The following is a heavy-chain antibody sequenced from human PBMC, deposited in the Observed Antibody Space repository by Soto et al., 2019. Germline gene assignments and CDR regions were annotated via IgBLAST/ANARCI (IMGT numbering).Heavy chain of an antibody. V-gene: IGHV1-2*04. J-gene: IGHJ6*02. CDR2: INPNSGGT. D-gene: IGHD3-10*01. CDR1: GYTFTGYC. CDR3: ARDYGSGSYYNVPGSG. Sequence: ASVKVSCKASGYTFTGYCMHWVRQAPGQGLEWMGWINPNSGGTNYAQKFQGWVTMTRDTSISTAYMELSRLRSDDTAVYYCARDYGSGSYYNVPGSGWGQGTTVTVAS.